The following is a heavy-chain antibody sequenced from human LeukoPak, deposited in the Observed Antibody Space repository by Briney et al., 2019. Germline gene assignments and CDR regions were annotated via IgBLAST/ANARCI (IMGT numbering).Heavy chain of an antibody. V-gene: IGHV3-11*01. J-gene: IGHJ4*02. CDR2: ISSNGDIT. CDR1: GFTFSDYY. CDR3: ARETVAGTFDY. Sequence: GGSLRLSCAASGFTFSDYYISWIRQAPGKGLEWVSDISSNGDITSYADSVKGRFTISRDNAKKSLHLQMNSLRAEDSAVYYCARETVAGTFDYWGQGTQVTVSS. D-gene: IGHD6-19*01.